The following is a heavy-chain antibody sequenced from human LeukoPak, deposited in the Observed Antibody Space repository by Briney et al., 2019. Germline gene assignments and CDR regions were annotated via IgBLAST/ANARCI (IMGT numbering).Heavy chain of an antibody. D-gene: IGHD3-16*02. J-gene: IGHJ4*02. CDR1: GFTFSTYG. V-gene: IGHV3-30*03. Sequence: GGSLRLSCAASGFTFSTYGMHWVRQAPGKGLEWVAVVSFDSNNIYYADSVKGRFTISRDNSKNTLYLQMNSLRAEDTAVYYCARGRLGELSLFWFDYWGQGTLVAVSS. CDR3: ARGRLGELSLFWFDY. CDR2: VSFDSNNI.